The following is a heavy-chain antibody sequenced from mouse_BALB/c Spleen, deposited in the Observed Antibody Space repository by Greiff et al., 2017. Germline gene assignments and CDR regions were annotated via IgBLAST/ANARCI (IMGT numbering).Heavy chain of an antibody. Sequence: EVKLMESGGGLVQPGGSLKLSCAASGFTFSSYTMSWVRQTPEKRLEWVAYISNGGGSTYYPDTVKGRFTISRDNAKNTLYLQMSSLKSEDTAMYYCARHDSSGYDYWGQGTSVTVSS. D-gene: IGHD3-2*01. J-gene: IGHJ4*01. CDR3: ARHDSSGYDY. CDR2: ISNGGGST. V-gene: IGHV5-12-2*01. CDR1: GFTFSSYT.